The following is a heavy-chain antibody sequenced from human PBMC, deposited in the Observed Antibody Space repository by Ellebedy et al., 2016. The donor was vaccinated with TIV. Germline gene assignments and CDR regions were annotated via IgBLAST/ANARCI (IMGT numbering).Heavy chain of an antibody. CDR1: GVSFSRYD. Sequence: GESLKIPCAVPGVSFSRYDMNWVRQAQGKGLEWVSSISGSGGSTYYADSVKGRFTISRDNSKNTLYLQMNSLRAGDTAVYDCPFSQIVAAILFDYWGQGALVTVSS. CDR2: ISGSGGST. D-gene: IGHD5-12*01. CDR3: PFSQIVAAILFDY. J-gene: IGHJ4*02. V-gene: IGHV3-23*01.